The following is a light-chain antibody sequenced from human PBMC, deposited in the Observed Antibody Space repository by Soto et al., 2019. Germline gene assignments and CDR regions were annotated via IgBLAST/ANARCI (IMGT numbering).Light chain of an antibody. CDR1: SSDVGDYDF. J-gene: IGLJ3*02. Sequence: QSALTQPASVSGSPGQSITISCTGTSSDVGDYDFVSWYQQHPGKAPQVRICGVRRRPSGVSNRFSGSKSGNTASRTISGLQAEDEAGYYVSAYTPHYLWGLGGGTKLPVL. CDR3: SAYTPHYLWG. CDR2: GVR. V-gene: IGLV2-14*01.